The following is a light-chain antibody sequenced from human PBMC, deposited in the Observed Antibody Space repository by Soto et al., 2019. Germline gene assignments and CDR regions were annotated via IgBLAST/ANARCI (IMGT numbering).Light chain of an antibody. CDR2: DNN. J-gene: IGLJ1*01. Sequence: QSVLAQPPSVSAAPGQKVTISCSGSSSNIGNNYVSWYQQLPGTAPKLLIYDNNRRPSGIPDRFSGSKSGTSATLGITGLQTGEEADYYCGTWDSSMSVYVFGTGTKVNV. CDR3: GTWDSSMSVYV. CDR1: SSNIGNNY. V-gene: IGLV1-51*01.